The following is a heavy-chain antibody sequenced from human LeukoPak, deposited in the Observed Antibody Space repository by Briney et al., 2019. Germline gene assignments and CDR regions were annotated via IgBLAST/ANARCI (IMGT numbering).Heavy chain of an antibody. D-gene: IGHD6-19*01. V-gene: IGHV3-30*04. Sequence: GGSLRLSCAASGFSFSSYAMHWVRQAPGKGLEWVAVISYDGSNEYYPDSVKGRFTISRDNSKNTLYLQMNSLRAEDTAVYYCARDSSGSYNWFDPWGQGTLVTVAS. CDR3: ARDSSGSYNWFDP. J-gene: IGHJ5*02. CDR2: ISYDGSNE. CDR1: GFSFSSYA.